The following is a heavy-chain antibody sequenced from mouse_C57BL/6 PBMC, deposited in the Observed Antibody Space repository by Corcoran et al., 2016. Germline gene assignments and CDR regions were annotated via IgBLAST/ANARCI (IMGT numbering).Heavy chain of an antibody. Sequence: QVTLKESGPGILQSSQTLSLTCSFSGFSLSTSGMGVSWIRQPSGKGLEWLAHIYWDDDKRYNPSLKSRLTISKDTSRNQVFLKITSVDTADTATYYCARYGNPYFDVWGTGTTVTVSS. CDR2: IYWDDDK. D-gene: IGHD2-1*01. CDR3: ARYGNPYFDV. V-gene: IGHV8-12*01. CDR1: GFSLSTSGMG. J-gene: IGHJ1*03.